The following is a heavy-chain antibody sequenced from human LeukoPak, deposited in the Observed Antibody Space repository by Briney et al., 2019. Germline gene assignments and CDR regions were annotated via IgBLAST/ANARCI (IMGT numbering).Heavy chain of an antibody. D-gene: IGHD1-26*01. J-gene: IGHJ6*03. V-gene: IGHV3-9*01. CDR2: ISWNSGSI. CDR1: GFTFDDYA. CDR3: AKDIGPVGYYYMDV. Sequence: SLRLSCAASGFTFDDYAMHWVRQAPGKGLEWASGISWNSGSIGYADSVKGRFTISRDNAKNSLYLQMNSLRAEDTALYYCAKDIGPVGYYYMDVWGKGTTVTVSS.